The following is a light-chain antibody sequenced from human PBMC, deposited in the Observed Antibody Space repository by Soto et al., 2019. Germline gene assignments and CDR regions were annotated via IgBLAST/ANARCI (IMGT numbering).Light chain of an antibody. Sequence: VLLLSPVTLSFSPCESATLSCSPIRGSITNTFSWSRQKPGHAPRLRMYDAANRATGIPDRFSGSGCGTDIALTISMLGPEAFAVLVYHRQGGCTSPFTFGRGTKVDIK. CDR1: RGSITNT. V-gene: IGKV3D-20*02. CDR3: HRQGGCTSPFT. J-gene: IGKJ4*01. CDR2: DAA.